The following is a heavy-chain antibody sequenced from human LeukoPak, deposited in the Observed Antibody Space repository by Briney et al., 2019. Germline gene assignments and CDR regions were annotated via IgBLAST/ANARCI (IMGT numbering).Heavy chain of an antibody. V-gene: IGHV1-2*06. CDR2: INPSSGGT. D-gene: IGHD1-26*01. CDR3: ARQGIGAVDY. CDR1: GYSFTDYL. Sequence: ASVKVSCKASGYSFTDYLMHWVRQAPGQGLEWIGRINPSSGGTNYGQKFQGRVTMTRDTSITTAYMEVSRLTSDDTAVYYCARQGIGAVDYLGQGTLVTVSS. J-gene: IGHJ4*02.